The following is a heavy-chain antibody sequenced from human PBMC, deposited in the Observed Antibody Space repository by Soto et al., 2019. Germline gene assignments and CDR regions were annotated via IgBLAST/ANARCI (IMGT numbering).Heavy chain of an antibody. Sequence: PSETLSLTCPASGGSITSNSHFWGWVRQPPGKGLEWIGTIYFTGNTYYTPSLKSRLTMSIDTSKNEFSLRLNSVTAADTAVYYCAGQTFTIAAASYGRSNWFDPWGPGTLVTVSS. CDR3: AGQTFTIAAASYGRSNWFDP. CDR2: IYFTGNT. D-gene: IGHD6-25*01. CDR1: GGSITSNSHF. V-gene: IGHV4-39*01. J-gene: IGHJ5*02.